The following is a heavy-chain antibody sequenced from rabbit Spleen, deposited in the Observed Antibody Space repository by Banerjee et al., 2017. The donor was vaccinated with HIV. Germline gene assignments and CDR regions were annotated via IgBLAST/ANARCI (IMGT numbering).Heavy chain of an antibody. J-gene: IGHJ2*01. CDR2: IEIGSGGFT. Sequence: QSLEESGGDLVKPGASLTLTCTASGVSFGISSYMCWVRQAPGKGLEWIACIEIGSGGFTYFATWPKGRFTISKASSTTVTLQMTSLTAADTATYFCARNYVNVFDPWGPGTLVTVS. CDR3: ARNYVNVFDP. V-gene: IGHV1S40*01. CDR1: GVSFGISSY. D-gene: IGHD1-1*01.